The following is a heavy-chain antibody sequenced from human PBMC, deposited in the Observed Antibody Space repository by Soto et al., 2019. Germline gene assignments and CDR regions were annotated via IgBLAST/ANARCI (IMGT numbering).Heavy chain of an antibody. Sequence: QVRLVQSGGEMKNPGASVEVSCKASGFTLSNYGISWVRQAPGQGLEWMGFIDTRSGKTGNSKKFQGRVTMTTDTSTNTAYMQLRSLRSDDTAVYFCARDPAGLYLFDYWGQGTLLTVSS. CDR2: IDTRSGKT. CDR3: ARDPAGLYLFDY. D-gene: IGHD2-2*01. J-gene: IGHJ4*02. V-gene: IGHV1-18*04. CDR1: GFTLSNYG.